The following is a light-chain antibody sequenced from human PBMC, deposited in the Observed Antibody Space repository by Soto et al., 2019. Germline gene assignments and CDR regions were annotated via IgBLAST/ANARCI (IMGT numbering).Light chain of an antibody. J-gene: IGLJ3*02. CDR3: YSNAGGPWV. Sequence: QSALTQPASVSGSPGQSITISCTGTSSDVGISNLVSWYQQHPGKAPKRMIHEVSQRPSGVSNRFSGSKSGNTASLTISGLQAEDEADYYCYSNAGGPWVFGGGTKLTVL. V-gene: IGLV2-23*02. CDR1: SSDVGISNL. CDR2: EVS.